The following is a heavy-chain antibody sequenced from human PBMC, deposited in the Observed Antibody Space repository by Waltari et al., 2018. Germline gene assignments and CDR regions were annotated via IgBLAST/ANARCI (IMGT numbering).Heavy chain of an antibody. J-gene: IGHJ4*02. CDR3: ARKGPYGDYFDY. CDR2: IWYDGSNK. CDR1: GFTFSSYA. D-gene: IGHD4-17*01. Sequence: QVQLLESGGGVVQPGRSLRLSCAASGFTFSSYAMHWVRQAPGKGVERVEVIWYDGSNKYYADSVKGRFTIARDNSKNTLDQQMNSLRAEDTAVYYCARKGPYGDYFDYWGQGTLVTVAS. V-gene: IGHV3-33*01.